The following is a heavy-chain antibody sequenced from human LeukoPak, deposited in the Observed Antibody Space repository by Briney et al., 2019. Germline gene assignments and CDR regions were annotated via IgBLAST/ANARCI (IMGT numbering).Heavy chain of an antibody. V-gene: IGHV5-51*01. D-gene: IGHD4-11*01. CDR1: GYSFTSYW. Sequence: GESLKISCKGSGYSFTSYWIGWVRQMPGKGLEWMGIIYPGDSDTRYSPSFQGQVTISADKSISTAYLQWSSLKVSDTAMYYCARQGSNYVPWFDPWGQGTLVTVSS. CDR3: ARQGSNYVPWFDP. J-gene: IGHJ5*02. CDR2: IYPGDSDT.